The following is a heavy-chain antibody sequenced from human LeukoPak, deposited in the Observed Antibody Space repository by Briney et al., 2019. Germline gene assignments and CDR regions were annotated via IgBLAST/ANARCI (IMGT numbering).Heavy chain of an antibody. J-gene: IGHJ4*02. CDR3: ARVHPPFDYDSSGYYFGGVDY. CDR1: GGSFSGYY. CDR2: INHSGST. V-gene: IGHV4-34*01. D-gene: IGHD3-22*01. Sequence: PSETLSLTCAVYGGSFSGYYWSWIRQPPGKGLEWIGEINHSGSTNYNPSLKSRVTISVDTSKNQFSLKLRSVTAADTAVYYCARVHPPFDYDSSGYYFGGVDYWGQGTLVTVSS.